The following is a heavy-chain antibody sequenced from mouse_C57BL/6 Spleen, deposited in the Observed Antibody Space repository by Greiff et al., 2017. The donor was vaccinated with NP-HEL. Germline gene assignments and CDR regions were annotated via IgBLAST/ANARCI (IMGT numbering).Heavy chain of an antibody. J-gene: IGHJ4*01. V-gene: IGHV1-61*01. D-gene: IGHD2-4*01. CDR1: GYTFTSYW. CDR2: IYPSDSET. Sequence: QVQLQQPGAELVRPGSSVKLSCKASGYTFTSYWMDWVKQRPGQGLEWIGNIYPSDSETHYNQKFKDKATLTVDKSSSTAYMQLSILTSEDSAVYYGARERDYDGYYAMDYWGQGTSVTVSS. CDR3: ARERDYDGYYAMDY.